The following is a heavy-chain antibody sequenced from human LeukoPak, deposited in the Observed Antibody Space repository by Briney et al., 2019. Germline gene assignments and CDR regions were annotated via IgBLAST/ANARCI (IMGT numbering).Heavy chain of an antibody. J-gene: IGHJ6*03. CDR2: IYHSGST. Sequence: PSETLSLTCAVSGYSISSGYYGGWTRQPPGKGLEWIGSIYHSGSTYYNPSLKSRVTISVDPSKNQFSLKLSSVTAADTAVYYCARVVWGSYRYYYYMDVWGKGTTVTVSS. CDR1: GYSISSGYY. D-gene: IGHD3-16*02. CDR3: ARVVWGSYRYYYYMDV. V-gene: IGHV4-38-2*01.